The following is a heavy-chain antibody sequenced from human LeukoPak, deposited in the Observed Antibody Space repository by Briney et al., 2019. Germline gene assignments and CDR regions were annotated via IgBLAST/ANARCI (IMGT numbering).Heavy chain of an antibody. V-gene: IGHV3-33*01. D-gene: IGHD1-14*01. CDR2: IGNDGYNK. CDR1: GFTFSDYG. CDR3: ARDRDRAEFYFDY. J-gene: IGHJ4*02. Sequence: GGSLRLSCTASGFTFSDYGMHWVRQAPGKGLGGVASIGNDGYNKYYADSGRGRFTISRDNAKDTVYVEMNRLRAEETGVYYCARDRDRAEFYFDYWGQGTLVTVSS.